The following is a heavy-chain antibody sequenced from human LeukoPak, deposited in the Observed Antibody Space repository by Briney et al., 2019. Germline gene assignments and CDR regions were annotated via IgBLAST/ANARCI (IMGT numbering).Heavy chain of an antibody. CDR1: GFTFTTRSA. CDR2: IVVGSDNT. J-gene: IGHJ4*02. Sequence: AASVKVSCKASGFTFTTRSAVQWVRQARGQRLEWIGWIVVGSDNTNYAQKFQERVTITRDMSTSTAYMELSSLRSEDTAVYYCAAPYSSIWFDYWGQGTLVAVSS. CDR3: AAPYSSIWFDY. D-gene: IGHD6-13*01. V-gene: IGHV1-58*01.